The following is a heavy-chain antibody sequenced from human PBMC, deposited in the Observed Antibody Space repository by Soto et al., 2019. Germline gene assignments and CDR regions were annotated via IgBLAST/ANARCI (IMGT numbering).Heavy chain of an antibody. CDR3: ARQRAPYYDSSGSLDY. CDR1: GDSVSSNSAA. CDR2: TYYRSKWYN. J-gene: IGHJ4*02. D-gene: IGHD3-22*01. V-gene: IGHV6-1*01. Sequence: LSLPCAISGDSVSSNSAAWNWIRQSPSRGLEWLGRTYYRSKWYNDYAVSVKSRITINPDTSKNQFSLQLNSVTPEDTAVYYCARQRAPYYDSSGSLDYWGQGTLVTVSS.